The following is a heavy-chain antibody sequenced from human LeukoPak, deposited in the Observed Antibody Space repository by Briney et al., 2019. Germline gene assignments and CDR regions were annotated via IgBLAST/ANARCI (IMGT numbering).Heavy chain of an antibody. J-gene: IGHJ4*02. CDR1: GFTFSNYR. CDR2: IDQDGSEK. V-gene: IGHV3-7*01. D-gene: IGHD1-26*01. Sequence: GGSLRLSCAASGFTFSNYRMNWVRQAPGKGLEWVANIDQDGSEKYYVDSVKGRFTISRDNAKNSLFLQVNSLRAEDTAVYYCARDTRTSDYWGQGTLVTVSS. CDR3: ARDTRTSDY.